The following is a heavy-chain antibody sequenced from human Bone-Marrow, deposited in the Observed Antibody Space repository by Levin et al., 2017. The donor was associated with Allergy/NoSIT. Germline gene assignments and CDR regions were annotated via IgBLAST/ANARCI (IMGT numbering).Heavy chain of an antibody. J-gene: IGHJ5*02. CDR1: GFTFSTYW. D-gene: IGHD3-10*01. CDR2: IQSNGKT. Sequence: GGSLRLSCAASGFTFSTYWMHWVRQAPGKGLVWVSRIQSNGKTNYADSVKGRFTISRDNAKNTLYLQMNSLTVEDTAVYYCPRDRFYSDSGSNFSWFDPWGQGTLVTVSS. CDR3: PRDRFYSDSGSNFSWFDP. V-gene: IGHV3-74*01.